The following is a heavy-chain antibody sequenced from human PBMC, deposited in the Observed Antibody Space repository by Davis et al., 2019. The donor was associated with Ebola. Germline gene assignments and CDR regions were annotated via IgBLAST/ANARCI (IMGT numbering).Heavy chain of an antibody. Sequence: PGGSLRLSCAASGFTFSSYSMNWVRQAPGKGLEWVSAISGSGGSTYYADSVKGRFTISRDNAKNTLYLQMNSLRAEDTAIYYCTRDFDWGGGYWGQGTLVTVSS. CDR1: GFTFSSYS. D-gene: IGHD3-9*01. J-gene: IGHJ4*02. CDR2: ISGSGGST. V-gene: IGHV3-23*01. CDR3: TRDFDWGGGY.